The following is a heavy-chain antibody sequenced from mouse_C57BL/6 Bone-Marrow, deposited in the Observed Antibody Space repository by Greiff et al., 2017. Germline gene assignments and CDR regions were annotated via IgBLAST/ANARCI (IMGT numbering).Heavy chain of an antibody. CDR3: ARSGYGSSSDY. CDR1: GYTFTDYY. V-gene: IGHV1-39*01. D-gene: IGHD1-1*01. Sequence: VQLQQSGPVLVKPGASVKMSCKASGYTFTDYYMNWVKQSHGKSLEWIGVINPNYGTTSYNQKFKGKATLTVDQSSSTAYMQLNSLTSEDSAVYYCARSGYGSSSDYWGQGTTLTVSS. CDR2: INPNYGTT. J-gene: IGHJ2*01.